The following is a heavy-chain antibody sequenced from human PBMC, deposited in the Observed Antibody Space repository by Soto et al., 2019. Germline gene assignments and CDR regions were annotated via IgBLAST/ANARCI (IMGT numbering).Heavy chain of an antibody. D-gene: IGHD2-21*02. V-gene: IGHV4-31*03. J-gene: IGHJ4*02. Sequence: SETLSLTCTVSGGSISSGGYYWSWIRQHPGKGLEWIGYIYYSGSTYYNPSLKSRVTISVDTSKNQFSLKLSSVTAADTAVYYCARRCGGDCYTYPEYDYWGQGTLVTVSS. CDR1: GGSISSGGYY. CDR2: IYYSGST. CDR3: ARRCGGDCYTYPEYDY.